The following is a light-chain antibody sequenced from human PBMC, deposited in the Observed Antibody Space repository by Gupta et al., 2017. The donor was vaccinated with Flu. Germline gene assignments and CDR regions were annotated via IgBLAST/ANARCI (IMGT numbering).Light chain of an antibody. V-gene: IGKV4-1*01. CDR3: QQYYSTPFT. CDR2: WAS. J-gene: IGKJ2*01. CDR1: QSVLYSSNNKNY. Sequence: NCKSSQSVLYSSNNKNYLAWYQQKPGQPPKLLIYWASTRESGVPDRFSGSGSGTDFTLTISSLQAEDVAVYYCQQYYSTPFTFGQGTKLEIK.